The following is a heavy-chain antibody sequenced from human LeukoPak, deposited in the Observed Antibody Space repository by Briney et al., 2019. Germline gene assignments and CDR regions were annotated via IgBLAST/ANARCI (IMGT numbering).Heavy chain of an antibody. Sequence: PGGSLRLSCAASGFTFFSYGMHWVRQPPGKGLEWVGFVSYDGSKKFYADFVKGRFSISRDNSKNTLYVQMNSLGTEDTALYYCAKLGFDSSGSHSLVDYWGQGTPVTVSS. CDR2: VSYDGSKK. CDR3: AKLGFDSSGSHSLVDY. J-gene: IGHJ4*02. D-gene: IGHD3-22*01. CDR1: GFTFFSYG. V-gene: IGHV3-30*18.